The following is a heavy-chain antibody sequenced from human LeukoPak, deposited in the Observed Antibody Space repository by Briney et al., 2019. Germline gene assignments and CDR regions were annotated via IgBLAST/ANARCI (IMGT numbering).Heavy chain of an antibody. CDR2: IYYIRGT. V-gene: IGHV4-59*01. J-gene: IGHJ4*02. Sequence: PSETLSLTCAVSGVSISSYYWHWVRQPPGKGLEWIGNIYYIRGTNYNPSLKSRVTISVDTSKNQFSLELSSVTAADAAIYYCAPIMNELGSYSFDYWGQGALVTVSS. CDR3: APIMNELGSYSFDY. CDR1: GVSISSYY. D-gene: IGHD3-10*01.